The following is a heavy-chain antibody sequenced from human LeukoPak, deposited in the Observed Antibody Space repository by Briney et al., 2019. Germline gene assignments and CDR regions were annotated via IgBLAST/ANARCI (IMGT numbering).Heavy chain of an antibody. CDR3: ARGDLYDSSGYYFDY. CDR2: IYPSGNT. V-gene: IGHV4-30-2*01. J-gene: IGHJ4*02. Sequence: SETLFLTCAVSGGSISSGDYSWNWIRQPPGKGLEWIGYIYPSGNTNYNPSLKSRVTISVDRSKSQFSLQLTSVTAADTAVYYCARGDLYDSSGYYFDYWGQGTLVTVSS. CDR1: GGSISSGDYS. D-gene: IGHD3-22*01.